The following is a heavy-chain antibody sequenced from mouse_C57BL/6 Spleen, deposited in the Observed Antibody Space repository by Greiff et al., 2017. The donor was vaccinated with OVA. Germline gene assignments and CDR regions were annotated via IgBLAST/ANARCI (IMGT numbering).Heavy chain of an antibody. D-gene: IGHD1-1*01. J-gene: IGHJ3*01. CDR1: GYAFSSYW. CDR2: IYPGDGDT. V-gene: IGHV1-80*01. CDR3: ARSEYYYGSSPWFAY. Sequence: VQRVESGAELVKPGASVKISCKASGYAFSSYWMNWVKQRPGKGLEWIGQIYPGDGDTNYNGKFKGKATLTADKSSSTAYMQLSSLTSEDSAVYFCARSEYYYGSSPWFAYWGQGTLVTVSA.